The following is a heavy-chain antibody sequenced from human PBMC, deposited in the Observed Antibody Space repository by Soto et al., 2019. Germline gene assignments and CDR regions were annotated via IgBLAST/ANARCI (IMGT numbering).Heavy chain of an antibody. J-gene: IGHJ6*02. Sequence: LSVTCTVSGGSISSHYWSWVRQAPGKGLEWIGHIYYRGSTSYNPSLRSRSTISVDTSNNQFSLKLNSVTTADTAVYYCARDGREASGMDVWGQGTKVTVYS. CDR1: GGSISSHY. CDR2: IYYRGST. D-gene: IGHD1-26*01. V-gene: IGHV4-59*11. CDR3: ARDGREASGMDV.